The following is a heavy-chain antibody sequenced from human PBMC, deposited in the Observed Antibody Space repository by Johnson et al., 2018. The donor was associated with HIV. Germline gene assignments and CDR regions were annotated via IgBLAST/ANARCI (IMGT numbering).Heavy chain of an antibody. V-gene: IGHV3-33*06. CDR2: IWYDGSNK. J-gene: IGHJ3*02. CDR1: GFTFSSYG. D-gene: IGHD1-1*01. CDR3: AKDLRTTGAFDI. Sequence: QVQLVESGGGVVQPGRSLRLSCAASGFTFSSYGMHWVRQAPGKGLEWVAVIWYDGSNKYYADSVKGRFTISRDNSKNTLYLQMNSLRAEDTAVYYCAKDLRTTGAFDIWGQGTMVTVSS.